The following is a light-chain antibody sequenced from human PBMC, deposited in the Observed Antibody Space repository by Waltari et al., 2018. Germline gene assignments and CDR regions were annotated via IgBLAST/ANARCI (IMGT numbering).Light chain of an antibody. CDR2: AAS. J-gene: IGKJ1*01. CDR3: QQYYSTPKWT. V-gene: IGKV1-NL1*01. CDR1: QGISNS. Sequence: IQITQSPSSLSASVGDRVTITCRASQGISNSLAWYQQKPGKAPKLLLYAASRLESGVPSRFSGSGSGTDYTLTISSLQPEDFATYYCQQYYSTPKWTFGQGTKVEIK.